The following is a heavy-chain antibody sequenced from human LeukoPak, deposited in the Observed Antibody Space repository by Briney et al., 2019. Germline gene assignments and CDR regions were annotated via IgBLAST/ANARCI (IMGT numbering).Heavy chain of an antibody. Sequence: GRSLRLSCAASGFTFSNYAMHWVRQAPGKGLEWMAIIWYDGSYKYYADSVKGRFTISRDNSKNTLYLQMNSLRAEDTAVYYCAKDLSWFGELSTILIDYWGQGTLVTVSS. D-gene: IGHD3-10*01. CDR1: GFTFSNYA. CDR3: AKDLSWFGELSTILIDY. J-gene: IGHJ4*02. V-gene: IGHV3-33*06. CDR2: IWYDGSYK.